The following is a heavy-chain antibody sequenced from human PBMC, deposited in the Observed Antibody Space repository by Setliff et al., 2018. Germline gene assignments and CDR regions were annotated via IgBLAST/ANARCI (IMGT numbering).Heavy chain of an antibody. CDR3: ARHSSMTTMPLDP. CDR2: IFYSGST. CDR1: GDSIISSRYY. V-gene: IGHV4-39*01. D-gene: IGHD4-17*01. Sequence: SETLSLTCSVSGDSIISSRYYWGWIRQPPGKGLEWIASIFYSGSTYYNPSLKSRVTISEDTSKNQLSLKVDSVTAADTAVYYCARHSSMTTMPLDPWGQGTLVTVSS. J-gene: IGHJ5*02.